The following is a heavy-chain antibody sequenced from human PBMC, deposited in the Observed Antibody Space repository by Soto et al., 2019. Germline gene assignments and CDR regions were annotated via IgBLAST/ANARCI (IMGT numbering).Heavy chain of an antibody. D-gene: IGHD2-2*01. Sequence: PSETLSLTCDVYGGSFSGYIWTWIRQTPGKGLQWIGQINHSGSANYNPSLRSRVTISVDTSKNQFSLKLSSVTAADTAVYYCARHVPYCSDTSHCAYGMDVWGQGTTVTVSS. CDR3: ARHVPYCSDTSHCAYGMDV. V-gene: IGHV4-34*01. CDR1: GGSFSGYI. J-gene: IGHJ6*02. CDR2: INHSGSA.